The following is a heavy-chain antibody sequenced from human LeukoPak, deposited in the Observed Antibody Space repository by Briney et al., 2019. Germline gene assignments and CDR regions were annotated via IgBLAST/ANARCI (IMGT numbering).Heavy chain of an antibody. J-gene: IGHJ3*02. Sequence: GGSLRLSCAASGFTFSSYSMNWVRQAPGKGLEWVSSISSSSYIYYADSVKGRFTISRDNAKNSLYLQMNSLRAEDTAVYYCARDAPVVVITPDAFDIWGQGTMVTVSS. D-gene: IGHD3-22*01. CDR2: ISSSSYI. CDR1: GFTFSSYS. CDR3: ARDAPVVVITPDAFDI. V-gene: IGHV3-21*01.